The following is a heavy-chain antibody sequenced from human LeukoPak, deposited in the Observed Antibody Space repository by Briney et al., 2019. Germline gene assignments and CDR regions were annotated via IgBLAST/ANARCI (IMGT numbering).Heavy chain of an antibody. CDR1: GGSISSSSYY. D-gene: IGHD3-9*01. CDR3: ARPPQYFDCLSTGAVNYYMDV. CDR2: IYYSGST. Sequence: SETLSLTCTVSGGSISSSSYYWGWIRQPPGKGLEWIGSIYYSGSTYYNPSLKSRVTISVDTSKNRFSLKLSSVTAADTAVYYCARPPQYFDCLSTGAVNYYMDVWGKGTPVTAS. J-gene: IGHJ6*03. V-gene: IGHV4-39*01.